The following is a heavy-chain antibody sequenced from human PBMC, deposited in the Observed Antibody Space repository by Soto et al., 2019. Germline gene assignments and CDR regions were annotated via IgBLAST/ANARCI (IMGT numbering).Heavy chain of an antibody. D-gene: IGHD1-7*01. CDR2: ISGSGGST. Sequence: GGSLRLSCAASGFTFSSYAMSWVRQAPGKGLEWVSAISGSGGSTYYTDSVKGLFIISRDNSKNTLYLQMNSLRAEDAAVYYWGRGFDVNYEAFDIWGQGTMVTVSS. CDR3: GRGFDVNYEAFDI. J-gene: IGHJ3*02. CDR1: GFTFSSYA. V-gene: IGHV3-23*01.